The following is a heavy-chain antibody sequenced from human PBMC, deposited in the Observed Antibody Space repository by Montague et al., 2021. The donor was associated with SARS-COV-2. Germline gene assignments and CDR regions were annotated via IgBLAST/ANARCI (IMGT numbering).Heavy chain of an antibody. CDR1: GASISSNNW. Sequence: SETLSLTCEVSGASISSNNWWIWVRQSPGKGLEWIGETYHSGSTNYNPSLRSRVTISVDKSKNQFYLKVNSVSAADTAVYYCARLGVVSPPRTFDPWGQGTLVTVSS. D-gene: IGHD3-22*01. V-gene: IGHV4-4*02. CDR3: ARLGVVSPPRTFDP. J-gene: IGHJ5*02. CDR2: TYHSGST.